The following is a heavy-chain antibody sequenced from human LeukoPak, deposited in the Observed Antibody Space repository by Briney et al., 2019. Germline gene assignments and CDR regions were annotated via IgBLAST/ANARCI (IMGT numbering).Heavy chain of an antibody. J-gene: IGHJ4*02. D-gene: IGHD4-17*01. CDR3: ARDPDYGVPY. Sequence: GGSLRLSCTVSGFSFSDSYMSWFRQAPGRGLEWISWITSSGTTTDYADSVKGRFTISRDNAKNSLYLQMNSLRTDDTAVYYCARDPDYGVPYWGQGTLVTVSS. CDR2: ITSSGTTT. CDR1: GFSFSDSY. V-gene: IGHV3-11*01.